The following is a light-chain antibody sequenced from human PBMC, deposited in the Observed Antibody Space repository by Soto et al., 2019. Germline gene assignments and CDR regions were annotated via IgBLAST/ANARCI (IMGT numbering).Light chain of an antibody. CDR2: EVS. Sequence: QAALTRPPSVSGSPGQSFTISCTGTSSDVRAYNYVSSYQQHPGKAPKLMIYEVSNRPSGVSNRFSGSKSGNTASLTISGLQAEDEADYYCGSYTGSSYVFGTGTKVTVL. J-gene: IGLJ1*01. V-gene: IGLV2-14*01. CDR3: GSYTGSSYV. CDR1: SSDVRAYNY.